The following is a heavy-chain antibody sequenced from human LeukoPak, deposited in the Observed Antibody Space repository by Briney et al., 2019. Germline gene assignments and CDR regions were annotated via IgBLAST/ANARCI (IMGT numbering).Heavy chain of an antibody. Sequence: SVKVSCKASGGTFSSYAISWVRQAPGQGLEWMRGIIPIFGTANYAQKFQGRVTITADESTSTAFLELSSLRSEDTAVYYCARGMIVGAGVYCFDYWGQGTLVTVSS. CDR1: GGTFSSYA. D-gene: IGHD1-26*01. V-gene: IGHV1-69*13. J-gene: IGHJ4*02. CDR2: IIPIFGTA. CDR3: ARGMIVGAGVYCFDY.